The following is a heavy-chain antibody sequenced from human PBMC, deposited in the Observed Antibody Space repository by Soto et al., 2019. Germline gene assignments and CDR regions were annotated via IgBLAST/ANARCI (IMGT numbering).Heavy chain of an antibody. CDR3: ATWSGYLNAFDI. D-gene: IGHD3-3*01. Sequence: GESLKISCAASGFTVSSNYMSWVRQAPGKGLEWVSVIYSGGSTYYADSVKGRFTISRHNSKNTLYLQMNSLRAEDTAVYYCATWSGYLNAFDIWGQGTMVTVSS. J-gene: IGHJ3*02. CDR2: IYSGGST. CDR1: GFTVSSNY. V-gene: IGHV3-53*04.